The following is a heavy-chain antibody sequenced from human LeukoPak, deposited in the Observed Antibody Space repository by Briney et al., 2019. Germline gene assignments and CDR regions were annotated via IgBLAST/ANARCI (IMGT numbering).Heavy chain of an antibody. Sequence: GGPLRLSCAASGFTVSSNYMSWVRQAPGKGLEWVAVIFSGASTYYADSVKGRFTISRDNSKNTLYLQMNSLRAEVTAVYYCARLDGSYRAFDYWGQGTLVTVSS. D-gene: IGHD1-26*01. CDR1: GFTVSSNY. J-gene: IGHJ4*02. CDR3: ARLDGSYRAFDY. V-gene: IGHV3-53*01. CDR2: IFSGAST.